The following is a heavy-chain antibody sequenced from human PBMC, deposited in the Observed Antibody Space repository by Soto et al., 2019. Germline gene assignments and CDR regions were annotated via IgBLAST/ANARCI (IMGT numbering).Heavy chain of an antibody. CDR1: GGSFTTYT. CDR3: ARKGKGNSLGY. J-gene: IGHJ4*02. Sequence: KVSCKASGGSFTTYTISWVRQAPGQGLEWMAGIIPIFGAAKSAPRFQGRVALTADESTRTVYMELSGLRSDDTAIYYCARKGKGNSLGYGGQGPLATVPS. CDR2: IIPIFGAA. D-gene: IGHD7-27*01. V-gene: IGHV1-69*01.